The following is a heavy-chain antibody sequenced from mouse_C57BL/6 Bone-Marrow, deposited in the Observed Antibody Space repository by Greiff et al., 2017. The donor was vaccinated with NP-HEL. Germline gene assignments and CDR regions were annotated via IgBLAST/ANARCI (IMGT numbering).Heavy chain of an antibody. V-gene: IGHV1-50*01. CDR2: IDPSDSYT. Sequence: QVQLQQPGAELVKPGASVKLSCKASGYTFTSYWMQWVKQRPGQGLEWIGEIDPSDSYTNYNQKFKGKATLTVDTSSSTAYMQLSSLTSEDSAVYYCARGPDYGGFAYWGQGTLVTVSA. J-gene: IGHJ3*01. CDR3: ARGPDYGGFAY. CDR1: GYTFTSYW. D-gene: IGHD1-1*02.